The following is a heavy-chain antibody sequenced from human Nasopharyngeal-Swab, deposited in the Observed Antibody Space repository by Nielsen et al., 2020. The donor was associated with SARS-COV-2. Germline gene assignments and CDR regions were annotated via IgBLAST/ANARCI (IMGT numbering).Heavy chain of an antibody. CDR2: INSDGTTT. Sequence: GESLKISCEASGFTFRTYWMHWVRQAPGKGLVWVSCINSDGTTTRYADSVKGRFTVSRDNAKNTLYLEMNSLRADDTAVYYCARRLVWFGEAHYYYYGMDVWGQGTTVTVSS. V-gene: IGHV3-74*01. J-gene: IGHJ6*02. CDR3: ARRLVWFGEAHYYYYGMDV. CDR1: GFTFRTYW. D-gene: IGHD3-10*01.